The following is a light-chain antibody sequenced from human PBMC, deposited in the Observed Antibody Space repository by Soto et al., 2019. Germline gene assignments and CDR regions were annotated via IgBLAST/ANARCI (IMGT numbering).Light chain of an antibody. CDR1: SSDVGSYNR. V-gene: IGLV2-18*02. J-gene: IGLJ3*02. Sequence: QSVLTQPPSVSGSPGQSVTISCTGTSSDVGSYNRVSWYQQPPGTAPKLIIYEVSNRPSGVPDRFFGSKSGNTASLTISGLQAEDEADYYCRSFTSSNTWVFGGGT. CDR2: EVS. CDR3: RSFTSSNTWV.